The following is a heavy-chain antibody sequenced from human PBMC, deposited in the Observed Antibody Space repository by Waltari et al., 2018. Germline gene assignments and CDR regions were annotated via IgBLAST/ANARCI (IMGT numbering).Heavy chain of an antibody. J-gene: IGHJ1*01. D-gene: IGHD1-1*01. CDR2: ISDDMGNTPYANT. Sequence: QLQLVQSGPEVKKPGASVKVSCKASGYTSISHGISWVRQAHGQGLEWMGWISDDMGNTPYANTNLAQKFQGRVTMTADASTSTVYMELRNLRSDDTALYYCARTTEYFDQWGQGTLVTVAS. V-gene: IGHV1-18*01. CDR3: ARTTEYFDQ. CDR1: GYTSISHG.